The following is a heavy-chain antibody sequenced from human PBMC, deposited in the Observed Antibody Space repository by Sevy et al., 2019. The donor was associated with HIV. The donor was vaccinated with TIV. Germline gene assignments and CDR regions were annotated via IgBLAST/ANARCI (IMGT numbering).Heavy chain of an antibody. V-gene: IGHV1-24*01. Sequence: ASVKVSCKVSGYTLTDFSMHWVRQAAGKGLEWMGRFDPEDGERIYAQKFEGRVTMTEDTSTDTAYMELSSLRSEDTAVYYCATDRDYYGSGRIFDYWGQGTLVTVSS. CDR2: FDPEDGER. CDR1: GYTLTDFS. CDR3: ATDRDYYGSGRIFDY. D-gene: IGHD3-10*01. J-gene: IGHJ4*02.